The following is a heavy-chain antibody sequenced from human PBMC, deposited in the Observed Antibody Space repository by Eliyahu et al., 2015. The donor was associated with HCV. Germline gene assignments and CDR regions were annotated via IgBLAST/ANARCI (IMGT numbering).Heavy chain of an antibody. J-gene: IGHJ4*02. D-gene: IGHD4-17*01. CDR2: IYYRGST. Sequence: QVQLQESGPGLVKPSQTLSLTCTVSXGPISXGGYXWXWXRQHPGKGLEWIGYIYYRGSTYYNPSLKSRVTISVDTSKNQFSLKLSSVTAADTAVYYCARTHYGDYVDYWGQGTLVTVSS. CDR3: ARTHYGDYVDY. CDR1: XGPISXGGYX. V-gene: IGHV4-31*03.